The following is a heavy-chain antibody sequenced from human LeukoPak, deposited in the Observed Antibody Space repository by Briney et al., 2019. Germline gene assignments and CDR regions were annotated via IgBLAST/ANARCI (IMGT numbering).Heavy chain of an antibody. CDR1: GFTFSSYW. CDR2: IKQDGSEK. D-gene: IGHD1-26*01. CDR3: ARDGYSGSYYFDY. V-gene: IGHV3-7*01. J-gene: IGHJ4*02. Sequence: GGSLRLSCAASGFTFSSYWMSWVRQAPGKGLEWVANIKQDGSEKYYVDSVKGRFTISRDNAKNSLYLQMNSLRAEDTAVYYCARDGYSGSYYFDYWGQGTLVTVSS.